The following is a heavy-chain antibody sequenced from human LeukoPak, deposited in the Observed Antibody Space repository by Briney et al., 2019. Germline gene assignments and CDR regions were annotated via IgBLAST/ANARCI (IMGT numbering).Heavy chain of an antibody. Sequence: GGSLKLSCAASGFSFSGSSMHWVRQASGKGLEWVGRIRSKANSYATTYAGSLKGRFTISRDDSKNTTYLQMNSLKTEDTAVYYCTTEWIQPFDFWGQGTLVTVSS. D-gene: IGHD5-18*01. V-gene: IGHV3-73*01. CDR3: TTEWIQPFDF. CDR2: IRSKANSYAT. J-gene: IGHJ4*02. CDR1: GFSFSGSS.